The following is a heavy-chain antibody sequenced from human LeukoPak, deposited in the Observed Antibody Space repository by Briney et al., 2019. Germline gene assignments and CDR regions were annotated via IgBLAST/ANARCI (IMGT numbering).Heavy chain of an antibody. CDR3: AREGEVCRCTSCYRIDAFDI. D-gene: IGHD2-2*01. CDR1: GFTFSDYY. Sequence: GGSLRLSCAASGFTFSDYYMSWVRQAPGKGLEWVSYISSNGSTIYYADSVKGRFTISRDNSKNSLYLQMNSLRAEDTAVYYCAREGEVCRCTSCYRIDAFDIWGQGTMVTVSS. CDR2: ISSNGSTI. J-gene: IGHJ3*02. V-gene: IGHV3-11*01.